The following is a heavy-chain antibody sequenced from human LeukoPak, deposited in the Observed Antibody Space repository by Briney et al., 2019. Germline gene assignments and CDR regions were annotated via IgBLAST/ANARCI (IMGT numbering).Heavy chain of an antibody. V-gene: IGHV1-69*13. CDR2: IIPIFGTA. Sequence: GASVKVSCKASGYTFTGYYMHWVRQAPGQGLEWMGGIIPIFGTANYAQKFQGRVTITADESTSTAYMELSSLRSEDTAVYYCARGSGSFDYWGQGTLVTVSS. J-gene: IGHJ4*02. D-gene: IGHD3-3*01. CDR1: GYTFTGYY. CDR3: ARGSGSFDY.